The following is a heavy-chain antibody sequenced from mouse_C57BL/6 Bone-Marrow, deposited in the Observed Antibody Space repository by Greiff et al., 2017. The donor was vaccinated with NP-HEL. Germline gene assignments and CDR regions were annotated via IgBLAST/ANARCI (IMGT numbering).Heavy chain of an antibody. D-gene: IGHD1-1*02. J-gene: IGHJ3*01. Sequence: EVKLVESGGDLVKPGGSLKLSCAASGFTFSSYGMSLVRQTPDKRLEWVATISSGGSYTYYPNSVQGRFTISRDNAKNTLYLQMSSLKSEDTAMYYCARGGGNAFAYWGQGTLVTVSA. V-gene: IGHV5-6*01. CDR1: GFTFSSYG. CDR3: ARGGGNAFAY. CDR2: ISSGGSYT.